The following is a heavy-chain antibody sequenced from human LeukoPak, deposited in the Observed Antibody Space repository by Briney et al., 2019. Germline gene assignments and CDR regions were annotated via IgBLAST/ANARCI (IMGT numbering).Heavy chain of an antibody. V-gene: IGHV1-46*01. CDR2: INPTGSST. Sequence: ASVEVSCKASGYTFTSRYMHWVRQAPGQGLEWMGLINPTGSSTGYAQKFQGRVTMTRDMSTSTDYMELSSLRSDDTAIYYCARDNSVEDNAWWFDPWGQGTLVTVSS. CDR3: ARDNSVEDNAWWFDP. CDR1: GYTFTSRY. J-gene: IGHJ5*02. D-gene: IGHD4-23*01.